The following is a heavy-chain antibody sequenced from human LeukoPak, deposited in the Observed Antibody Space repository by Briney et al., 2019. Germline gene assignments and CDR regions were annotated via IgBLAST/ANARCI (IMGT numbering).Heavy chain of an antibody. CDR3: ARGIFGMVLNAFDL. V-gene: IGHV4-59*01. J-gene: IGHJ3*01. CDR2: VSNSGST. Sequence: SETLSLTCSVSGGSIRNYYWTWIRQPPGKGLEWIGHVSNSGSTKYNPSLKSRVTISVDTSTNQFSLKLSSVTAADTAVYYCARGIFGMVLNAFDLWGRGTMVTVSS. CDR1: GGSIRNYY. D-gene: IGHD3-3*01.